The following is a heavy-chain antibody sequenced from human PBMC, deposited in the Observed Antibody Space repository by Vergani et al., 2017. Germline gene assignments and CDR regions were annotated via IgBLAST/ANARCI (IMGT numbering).Heavy chain of an antibody. D-gene: IGHD2-2*01. J-gene: IGHJ4*02. CDR2: IIPILGIA. V-gene: IGHV1-69*04. CDR3: AREYCSSTSCPPGDY. Sequence: QVQLVQSGAEVKKPGSSVKVSCKASGGTFSSYAISWVRQAPGQGLGWMGRIIPILGIANYAQKFQGRVTITADKSTSTAYRELSSLRSEDTAVYCCAREYCSSTSCPPGDYWGQGTLVTVSS. CDR1: GGTFSSYA.